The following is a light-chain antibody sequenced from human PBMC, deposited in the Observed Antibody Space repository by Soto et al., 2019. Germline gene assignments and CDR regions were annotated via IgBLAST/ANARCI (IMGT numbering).Light chain of an antibody. J-gene: IGKJ2*01. CDR2: AAS. Sequence: EIVMTQSPATLSVSPGERATLSCRASQRVSSDLAWYQQKPGQAPRLLIYAASTRATGIPARFSGSGSGTEFTLTISGLQSEDFAVYYCQQYNNWPPYTFGQGTKLEIK. CDR1: QRVSSD. V-gene: IGKV3-15*01. CDR3: QQYNNWPPYT.